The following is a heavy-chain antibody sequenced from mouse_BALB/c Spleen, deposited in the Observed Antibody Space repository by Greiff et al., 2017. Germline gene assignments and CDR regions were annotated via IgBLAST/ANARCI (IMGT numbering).Heavy chain of an antibody. CDR2: ISSGGSYT. CDR1: GFTFSSYT. J-gene: IGHJ2*01. Sequence: EVQGVESGGGLVKPGGSLKLSCAASGFTFSSYTMSWVRQTPEKRLEWVATISSGGSYTYYPDSVKGRFTISRDNAKNTLYLQMSSLKSEDTAMYYCTRATTVVAPYFDYWGQGTTLTVSS. D-gene: IGHD1-1*01. CDR3: TRATTVVAPYFDY. V-gene: IGHV5-6-4*01.